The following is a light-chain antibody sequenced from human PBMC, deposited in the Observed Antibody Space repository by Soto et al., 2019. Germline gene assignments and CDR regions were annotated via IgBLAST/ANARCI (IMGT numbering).Light chain of an antibody. CDR3: QHRFNWPWT. J-gene: IGKJ1*01. V-gene: IGKV3-11*01. CDR1: QSVMRY. CDR2: DAS. Sequence: EIVLTQSPGTLSLSPGDRATLSCRASQSVMRYLAWYQQKPGQAPRLLIYDASYRATDTSARFSGSGSETDFTLTISSLEPEDFAVYYCQHRFNWPWTVGQGTKVDSK.